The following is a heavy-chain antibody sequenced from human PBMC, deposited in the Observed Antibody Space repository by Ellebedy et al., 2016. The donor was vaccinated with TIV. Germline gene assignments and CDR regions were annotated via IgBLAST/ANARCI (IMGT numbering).Heavy chain of an antibody. V-gene: IGHV3-23*01. J-gene: IGHJ4*02. CDR1: GFTFSSYA. CDR3: AKIRPYGLRLGELSPDFDY. CDR2: ISGSGGST. Sequence: GESLKISCAASGFTFSSYAMSWVRQAPGKGLEWVSAISGSGGSTYYADSVKGRFTISRDNSKNTLYLQMNSLRAEDTAVYYCAKIRPYGLRLGELSPDFDYWGQGTLVTVSS. D-gene: IGHD3-16*02.